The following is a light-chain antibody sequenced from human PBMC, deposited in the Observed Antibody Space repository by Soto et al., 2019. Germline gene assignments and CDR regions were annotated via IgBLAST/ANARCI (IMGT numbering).Light chain of an antibody. V-gene: IGKV1-5*01. J-gene: IGKJ1*01. Sequence: DIQMTQSPSTLSASVGDRVTITCRASQSISSWLAWYQQKPGKAPKLLIYDASSLESGVPSRFSGSGSGTEFTLTLSSLQPDDFATYCCQQYNSYSPTFGQGTKVESK. CDR2: DAS. CDR1: QSISSW. CDR3: QQYNSYSPT.